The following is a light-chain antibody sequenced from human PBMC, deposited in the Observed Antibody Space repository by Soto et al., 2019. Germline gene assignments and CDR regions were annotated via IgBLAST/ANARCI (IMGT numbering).Light chain of an antibody. Sequence: EIVLTQSPATLSLSPGERATLSCRASQSVSSYLAWYQQKPGQAPRLLIFDASSMATGVPARFSGSGSGTDFSLTIISREPEDFSVYSCQHRSGWHRATFGHGTKVDIK. CDR2: DAS. V-gene: IGKV3-11*01. CDR3: QHRSGWHRAT. CDR1: QSVSSY. J-gene: IGKJ3*01.